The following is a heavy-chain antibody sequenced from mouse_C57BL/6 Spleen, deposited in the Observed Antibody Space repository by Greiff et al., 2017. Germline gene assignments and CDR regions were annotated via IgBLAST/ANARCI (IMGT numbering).Heavy chain of an antibody. Sequence: QLQQSGPELVKPGASVKMSCKASGYTFTDYHMHWVKQSHGKSLEWIGYINPNNGGTSYNQKFKGKATLTVNKSSSTAYMELRSLTSEDSAVYYCAGWGLYGSKAMDYWGQGPSVTVAS. CDR3: AGWGLYGSKAMDY. D-gene: IGHD1-1*01. V-gene: IGHV1-22*01. CDR1: GYTFTDYH. J-gene: IGHJ4*01. CDR2: INPNNGGT.